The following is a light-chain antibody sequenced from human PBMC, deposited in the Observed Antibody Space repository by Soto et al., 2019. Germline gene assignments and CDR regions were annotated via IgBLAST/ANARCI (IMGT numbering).Light chain of an antibody. Sequence: DIQMTQSPSSLSASAGDRVTITCRASQGVRSSLDWYQQKPGKAPKRLIYEISSLQSGVPSRFSGSGSGTEFTLPISSLQPEDFATDYCLQHNSYPFTFGPGTKVDIK. J-gene: IGKJ3*01. CDR2: EIS. CDR3: LQHNSYPFT. V-gene: IGKV1-17*01. CDR1: QGVRSS.